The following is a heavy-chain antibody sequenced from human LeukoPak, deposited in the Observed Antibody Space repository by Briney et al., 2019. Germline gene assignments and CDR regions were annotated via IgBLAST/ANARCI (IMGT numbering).Heavy chain of an antibody. CDR3: ARAQAVAGTGGFDP. V-gene: IGHV3-30*03. Sequence: GGSLRLSCAASGFTFSNYGMHWVRQAPGKGLEWVTVISYDGSSKFYAASVKGRFTISRDNAKNTVYLQMKSLRDDDTAVYYCARAQAVAGTGGFDPWGQGTLVTVSS. J-gene: IGHJ5*02. CDR1: GFTFSNYG. D-gene: IGHD6-19*01. CDR2: ISYDGSSK.